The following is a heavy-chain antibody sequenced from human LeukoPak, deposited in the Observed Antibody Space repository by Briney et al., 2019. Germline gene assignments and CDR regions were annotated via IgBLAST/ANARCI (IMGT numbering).Heavy chain of an antibody. V-gene: IGHV3-74*01. CDR2: TNRDGSST. D-gene: IGHD3-3*01. Sequence: GGSLRLSCAASGFTFSSYWMHWVRQAPGKGPVWVARTNRDGSSTAYADSVKGRFTISKDNARNTLYLLMNSLRAEDTAVYYCARDSVEWYIFDYWGQGTLVTVSS. CDR1: GFTFSSYW. CDR3: ARDSVEWYIFDY. J-gene: IGHJ4*02.